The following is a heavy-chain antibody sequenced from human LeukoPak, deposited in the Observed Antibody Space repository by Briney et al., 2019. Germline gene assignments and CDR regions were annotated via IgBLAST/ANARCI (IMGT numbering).Heavy chain of an antibody. CDR1: GYTFTSYG. J-gene: IGHJ6*03. D-gene: IGHD4-17*01. CDR2: ISAYNGNT. CDR3: ARVPGTTVTYYYYYYMDV. Sequence: GASVKVSCKASGYTFTSYGISWVRQAPGQGLEWMGWISAYNGNTNYAQKLQGRVTMTTDTSTSTAYMELRSLRSDDTAVYYCARVPGTTVTYYYYYYMDVWGKGTTVTVSS. V-gene: IGHV1-18*01.